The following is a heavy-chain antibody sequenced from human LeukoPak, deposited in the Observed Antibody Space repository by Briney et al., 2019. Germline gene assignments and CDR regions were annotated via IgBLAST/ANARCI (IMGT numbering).Heavy chain of an antibody. CDR2: IWFDGSEK. D-gene: IGHD6-6*01. J-gene: IGHJ5*02. CDR3: ARGQLSLNWFDP. CDR1: GFTFSNYR. Sequence: PGRSLRLSCAASGFTFSNYRMHWVRPAPGKGLEGVAVIWFDGSEKYYTDSVKGRFSISRDNSKNTLSLQMNSLRAEDTDVYYCARGQLSLNWFDPWGQGTLVTVSS. V-gene: IGHV3-33*01.